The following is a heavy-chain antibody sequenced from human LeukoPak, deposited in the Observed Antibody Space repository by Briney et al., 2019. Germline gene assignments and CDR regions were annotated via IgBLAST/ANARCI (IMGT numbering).Heavy chain of an antibody. J-gene: IGHJ4*02. CDR3: ARQGIRIFGVVTYYFDY. D-gene: IGHD3-3*01. CDR1: GYSFTSYW. V-gene: IGHV5-51*01. Sequence: GESLKISCKGSGYSFTSYWIGWVRQMPGKGLEWMGIIYPGDSDTRYSPSFQGQVTISADKSISTAYLQWSSLKASDTAMYYCARQGIRIFGVVTYYFDYWGQGTLVTVSS. CDR2: IYPGDSDT.